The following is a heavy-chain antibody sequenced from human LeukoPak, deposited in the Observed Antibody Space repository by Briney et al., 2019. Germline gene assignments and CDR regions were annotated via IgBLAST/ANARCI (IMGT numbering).Heavy chain of an antibody. CDR1: GFTFDSYA. CDR3: ARERWSLSGRYFDY. CDR2: ISGSGGST. J-gene: IGHJ4*02. Sequence: GGSLRLSCAASGFTFDSYAMSWVRQTPGKGLEWVSTISGSGGSTYYANSVKGRFTISRDNAKNSLYLQMNSLRAEDTAVYYCARERWSLSGRYFDYWGQGTLVTVSS. V-gene: IGHV3-23*01. D-gene: IGHD5-24*01.